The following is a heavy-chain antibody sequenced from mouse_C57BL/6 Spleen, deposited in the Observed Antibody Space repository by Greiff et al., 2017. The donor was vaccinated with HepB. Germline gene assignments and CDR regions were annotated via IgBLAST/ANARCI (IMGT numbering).Heavy chain of an antibody. CDR1: GYTFTNYW. CDR3: ARSADYDYDGGSFDY. D-gene: IGHD2-4*01. J-gene: IGHJ2*01. Sequence: QVQLKQSGAELVRPGTSVKMSCKASGYTFTNYWIGWAKQRPGHGLEWIGDIYPGGGYTNYNEKFKGKATLTADKSSSTAYMQFSSLTSEDSAIYYCARSADYDYDGGSFDYWGQGTTLTVSS. V-gene: IGHV1-63*01. CDR2: IYPGGGYT.